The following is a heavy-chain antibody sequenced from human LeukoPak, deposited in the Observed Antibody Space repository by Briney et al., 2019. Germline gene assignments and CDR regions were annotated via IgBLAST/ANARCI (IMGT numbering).Heavy chain of an antibody. J-gene: IGHJ4*02. CDR2: IYTSGST. CDR3: ASSPGVAGTI. CDR1: GGSISSGSYY. V-gene: IGHV4-61*02. D-gene: IGHD6-19*01. Sequence: SETLSLTCTVSGGSISSGSYYWSWIRQPAGKGLEWIGRIYTSGSTNYNPSLKSRVTISVDTSKNQFSLKLSSVTAADTAVYFCASSPGVAGTIWGQGTLVTVSS.